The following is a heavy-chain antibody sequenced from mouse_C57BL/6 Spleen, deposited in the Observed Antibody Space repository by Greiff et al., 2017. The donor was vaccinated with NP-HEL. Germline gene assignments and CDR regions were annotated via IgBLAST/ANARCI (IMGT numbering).Heavy chain of an antibody. V-gene: IGHV1-15*01. CDR2: IDPETGGT. CDR3: TRARTGGFAY. J-gene: IGHJ3*01. CDR1: GYTFTDYE. Sequence: VQLQQSGAELVRPGASVTLSCKASGYTFTDYEMHWVKQTPVHGLEWIGAIDPETGGTASNQKFKGKAILTADKSSSTAYMELRSLTSEDSAVYYGTRARTGGFAYWGQGTLVTVAA.